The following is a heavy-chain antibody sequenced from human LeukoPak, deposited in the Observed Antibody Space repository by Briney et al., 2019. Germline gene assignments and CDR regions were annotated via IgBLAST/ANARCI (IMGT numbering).Heavy chain of an antibody. D-gene: IGHD1-1*01. V-gene: IGHV3-48*04. CDR1: GFTFSSYS. Sequence: PGGSLRLSCAASGFTFSSYSMNWVRQAPGKGLEWVSYISSSGSAIYYADSVKGRFTISRDNAKNSLYLQMNSLRAEDTAVYYCARAYGTYNWFDPWGQGTLVTVSS. CDR3: ARAYGTYNWFDP. J-gene: IGHJ5*02. CDR2: ISSSGSAI.